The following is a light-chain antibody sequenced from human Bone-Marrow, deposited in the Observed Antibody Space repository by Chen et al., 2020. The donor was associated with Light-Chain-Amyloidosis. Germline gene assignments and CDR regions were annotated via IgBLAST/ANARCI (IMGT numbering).Light chain of an antibody. V-gene: IGLV3-21*02. CDR1: NIGTTS. CDR2: DDS. Sequence: SYVLTQPSSVSVAPGQTATIACGGNNIGTTSVHWYQQTPGQAPLLVVYDDSGRPSGIPGRSSGSNSGNTATLTISGVEAGEEADYYWQVWDRSSDRPVFGGGTKLTVL. CDR3: QVWDRSSDRPV. J-gene: IGLJ3*02.